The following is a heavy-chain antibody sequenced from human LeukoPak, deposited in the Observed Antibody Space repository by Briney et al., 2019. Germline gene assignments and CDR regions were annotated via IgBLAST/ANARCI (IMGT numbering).Heavy chain of an antibody. CDR2: IWYDGSNK. CDR1: GFTFSSYG. CDR3: AKDTGYYYGSGNWYFDL. V-gene: IGHV3-33*06. Sequence: PGGSLRLSCAASGFTFSSYGMHWVRQAPGKGLEWVADIWYDGSNKYYADSVKGRFTISRDNSKNTLYLQMNSLRAEDTAVYYCAKDTGYYYGSGNWYFDLWGRGTLVTVSS. D-gene: IGHD3-10*01. J-gene: IGHJ2*01.